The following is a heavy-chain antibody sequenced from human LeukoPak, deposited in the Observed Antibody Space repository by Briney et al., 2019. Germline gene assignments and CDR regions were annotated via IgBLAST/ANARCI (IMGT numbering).Heavy chain of an antibody. CDR1: GFTFSSYG. D-gene: IGHD5-12*01. V-gene: IGHV3-30*03. J-gene: IGHJ4*02. CDR2: ISYDGSNK. Sequence: GGSLRLSCAASGFTFSSYGMHWVRQAPGKGLEWVAVISYDGSNKYYADSVRGRFTISRDNSKHTLYLQMNSLRDEDTAVYYCARPMGYEYYFDYWGQGTLVTVSS. CDR3: ARPMGYEYYFDY.